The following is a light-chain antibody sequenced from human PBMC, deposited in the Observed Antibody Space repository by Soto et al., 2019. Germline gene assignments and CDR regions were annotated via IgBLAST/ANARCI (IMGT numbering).Light chain of an antibody. CDR3: HQYHYWWT. J-gene: IGKJ1*01. V-gene: IGKV3-15*01. Sequence: EIVMTQSPATLSVSPGERVTLSCRASQSVSGHLAWYQQKPGQAPRLIISGASTRATGIPARFSGSGSGTQFTLTISSLQSEDFAVYYYHQYHYWWTFGQGTKVEIK. CDR2: GAS. CDR1: QSVSGH.